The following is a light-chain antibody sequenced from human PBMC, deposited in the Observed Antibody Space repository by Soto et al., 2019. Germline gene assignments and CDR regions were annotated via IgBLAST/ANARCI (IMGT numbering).Light chain of an antibody. J-gene: IGKJ2*03. V-gene: IGKV3-20*01. CDR2: GAS. CDR3: QQYGNSPPHS. Sequence: EIVLTQSPGTLSLSPGERATLSCRASQSVSSSYLAWYQQKPGQAPRLLIYGASSRATGIPDRFSGSGSGTDFTLTISRLEPQDFAVYYCQQYGNSPPHSFGKGTKVDIK. CDR1: QSVSSSY.